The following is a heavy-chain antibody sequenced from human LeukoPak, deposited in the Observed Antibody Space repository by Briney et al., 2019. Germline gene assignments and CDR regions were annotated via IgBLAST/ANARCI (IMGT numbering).Heavy chain of an antibody. CDR1: GYSISSGYY. Sequence: SETLSLTCTVSGYSISSGYYWGWIRQPPGKGLEWIGSIYYRGSTYYNPSLKSRVTIFVDPSKNQFSLELSSVTAADTAAYYCARNSWVVRGLINIYYYYMDVWGKGTTVTISS. V-gene: IGHV4-38-2*02. CDR2: IYYRGST. CDR3: ARNSWVVRGLINIYYYYMDV. D-gene: IGHD3-10*01. J-gene: IGHJ6*03.